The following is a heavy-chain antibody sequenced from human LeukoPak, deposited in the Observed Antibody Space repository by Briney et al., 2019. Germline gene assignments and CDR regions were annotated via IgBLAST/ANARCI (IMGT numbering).Heavy chain of an antibody. CDR3: ARVDWTLDY. V-gene: IGHV4-38-2*01. CDR1: GCAISSGYH. CDR2: IYRSGVT. J-gene: IGHJ4*02. D-gene: IGHD1-1*01. Sequence: SETLSLTCDVSGCAISSGYHWGWIRQTPGKGLEWIGRIYRSGVTYYNPSLKSRVTLSVDTSKNQFSLRLSSVTAADTAVYYCARVDWTLDYWGQGTLATVSS.